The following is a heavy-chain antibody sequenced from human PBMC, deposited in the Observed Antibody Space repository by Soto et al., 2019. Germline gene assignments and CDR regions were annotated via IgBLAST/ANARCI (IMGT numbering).Heavy chain of an antibody. J-gene: IGHJ5*02. D-gene: IGHD3-10*01. CDR2: INSDGSNT. CDR1: GFTFSSYW. CDR3: KRGPFITSSGTSHS. V-gene: IGHV3-74*01. Sequence: GGSLRLSCAGSGFTFSSYWMHWVRQAPGKGLVWVSRINSDGSNTNYADSVKGRFTISRDNAKSTLYLQMNSLRAEDSAVYSCKRGPFITSSGTSHSWGRGTLVTVSS.